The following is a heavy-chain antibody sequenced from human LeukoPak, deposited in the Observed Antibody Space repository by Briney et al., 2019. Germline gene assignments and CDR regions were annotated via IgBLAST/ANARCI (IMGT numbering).Heavy chain of an antibody. J-gene: IGHJ4*02. CDR3: ATSTQQLSPFDY. Sequence: SETLSLTCTVSGVSLSSSSYYWGWIRQPPGKGLEWSGSIFYSGSTYYNPSLKCRVTISVDASKHQFSLKLSSVTAADTAVYYCATSTQQLSPFDYWGQGTLVTVSS. CDR2: IFYSGST. V-gene: IGHV4-39*01. D-gene: IGHD6-13*01. CDR1: GVSLSSSSYY.